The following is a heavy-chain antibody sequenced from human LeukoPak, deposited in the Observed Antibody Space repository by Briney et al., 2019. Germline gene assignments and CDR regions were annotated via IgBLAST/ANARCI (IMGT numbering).Heavy chain of an antibody. CDR3: ARGGAAAGETYYFDY. V-gene: IGHV5-51*01. D-gene: IGHD6-13*01. J-gene: IGHJ4*02. CDR1: GYGFTSYW. CDR2: IYPGDSDT. Sequence: GESLKISCKGSGYGFTSYWIGWVRQMPGKGLEWMGIIYPGDSDTRYSPSFQGQVTIPADKSISTAYLQWSSLKASDTAMYYCARGGAAAGETYYFDYWGQGTLVTVSS.